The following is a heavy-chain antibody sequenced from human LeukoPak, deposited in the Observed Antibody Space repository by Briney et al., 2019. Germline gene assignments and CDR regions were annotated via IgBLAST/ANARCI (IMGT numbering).Heavy chain of an antibody. CDR1: GGSFSGYY. CDR2: IYTSGST. J-gene: IGHJ5*02. Sequence: PSETLSLTCAVYGGSFSGYYWSWIRQPAGKGLEWIGRIYTSGSTNYNPSLKSRVTMSVDTSKNQFSLKLSSVTAADTAVYYCAREPRINWFDPWGQGTLVTVSS. D-gene: IGHD2-15*01. CDR3: AREPRINWFDP. V-gene: IGHV4-4*07.